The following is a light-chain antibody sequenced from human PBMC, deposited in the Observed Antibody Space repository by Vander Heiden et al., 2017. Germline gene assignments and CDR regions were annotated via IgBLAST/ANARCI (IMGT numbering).Light chain of an antibody. J-gene: IGKJ4*01. Sequence: DIQMTQSPSSLSASVGDRVILTCRASQSIGRFLNCYQQKPGKAPKVLIYSASHLQSGVPSSFSGSGSGTEFTLTISRLRPEDFATYYCQQSYSIPLSFGGGTKVEIK. V-gene: IGKV1-39*01. CDR2: SAS. CDR1: QSIGRF. CDR3: QQSYSIPLS.